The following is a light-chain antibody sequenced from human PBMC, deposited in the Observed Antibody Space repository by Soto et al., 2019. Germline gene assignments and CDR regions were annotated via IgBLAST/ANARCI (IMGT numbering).Light chain of an antibody. V-gene: IGLV2-11*01. J-gene: IGLJ1*01. Sequence: QSVLAQPRSVSGSPGQSVTISCTGTSSDVGGYNYVSWYQQHPGKAPKVMIYDVSKRPSGVPDRFSGSKPGNTASLTISGLQAEDEADYYCCSYAGTYTFDFGTGTKVTVL. CDR3: CSYAGTYTFD. CDR2: DVS. CDR1: SSDVGGYNY.